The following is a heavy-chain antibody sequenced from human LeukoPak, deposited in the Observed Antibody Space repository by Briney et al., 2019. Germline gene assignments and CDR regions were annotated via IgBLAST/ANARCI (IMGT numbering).Heavy chain of an antibody. CDR3: AKGPSITMIVVEYDY. V-gene: IGHV3-21*01. Sequence: KPGGSLRLSCAASGFTFSSYSMNWVRQAPGKGLEWVSSISSSSSYIYYADSVKGRFTISRDNTKNSLYLQTNSLRTEDTAVYYCAKGPSITMIVVEYDYWGQGTLVTVSS. CDR1: GFTFSSYS. CDR2: ISSSSSYI. J-gene: IGHJ4*02. D-gene: IGHD3-22*01.